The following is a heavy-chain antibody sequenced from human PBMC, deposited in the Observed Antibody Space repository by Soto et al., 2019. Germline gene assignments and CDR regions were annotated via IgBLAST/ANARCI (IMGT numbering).Heavy chain of an antibody. CDR1: GGSISSGGYY. V-gene: IGHV4-31*03. Sequence: SETLSLTCTVSGGSISSGGYYWSWIRQHPGKGLEWIGYIYYSGSTYYNPSLKSRVTISVDTSKNQFSLKLSSVTAADTAVYYCARARIDADEGFGVVILDYWGQGTLVTVSS. D-gene: IGHD3-3*01. J-gene: IGHJ4*02. CDR3: ARARIDADEGFGVVILDY. CDR2: IYYSGST.